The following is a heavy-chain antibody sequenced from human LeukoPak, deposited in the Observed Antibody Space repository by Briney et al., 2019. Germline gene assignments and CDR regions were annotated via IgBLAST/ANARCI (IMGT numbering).Heavy chain of an antibody. Sequence: SETLSLTCTVSGGSISGYYWAWIRQPPGKVLEWIGYIHYSGNTNYNPSLKSRVTMSVDTSKNQFSLILTSVTAADTAVYYCTKIANGGLSDYWGQGTLVAVSS. CDR3: TKIANGGLSDY. V-gene: IGHV4-59*01. CDR1: GGSISGYY. CDR2: IHYSGNT. J-gene: IGHJ4*02. D-gene: IGHD2-8*01.